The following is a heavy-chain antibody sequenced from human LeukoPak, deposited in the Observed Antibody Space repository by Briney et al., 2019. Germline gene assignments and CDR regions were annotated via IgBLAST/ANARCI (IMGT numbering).Heavy chain of an antibody. V-gene: IGHV4-34*01. D-gene: IGHD5-18*01. Sequence: SETLSLTCAVYGGSFSGYYWSWIRQPPGKGLEWIGEINHSGSTNYNPSLKSRVTISVDTSKNQFSLKLSSVTAADTAVYYCARSSYGRLTPWDYWGQGTLVTVSS. CDR1: GGSFSGYY. CDR3: ARSSYGRLTPWDY. CDR2: INHSGST. J-gene: IGHJ4*02.